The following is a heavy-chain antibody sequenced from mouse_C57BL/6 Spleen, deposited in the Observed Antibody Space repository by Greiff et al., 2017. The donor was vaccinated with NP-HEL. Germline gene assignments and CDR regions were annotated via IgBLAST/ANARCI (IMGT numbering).Heavy chain of an antibody. CDR3: ARNDYCGRGYFDV. CDR1: GYTFTSYW. D-gene: IGHD1-2*01. Sequence: VQLQQPGAELVKPGASVKLSCKASGYTFTSYWMQGVKQRPGQGLEWIGEIDPSDSYTNYNQKFKGKATLTVDTSSSTAYMQLSSLTSEDSAVYYCARNDYCGRGYFDVWGTGTTVTVSS. J-gene: IGHJ1*03. CDR2: IDPSDSYT. V-gene: IGHV1-50*01.